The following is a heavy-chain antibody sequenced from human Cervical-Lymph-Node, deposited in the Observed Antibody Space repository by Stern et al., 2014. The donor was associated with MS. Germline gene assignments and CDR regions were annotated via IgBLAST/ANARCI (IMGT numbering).Heavy chain of an antibody. J-gene: IGHJ4*02. CDR2: ISWNSGSM. V-gene: IGHV3-9*01. Sequence: EVQLVQSGGGLVQPGRSLRLSCAASGFTFDDYAMHWVRQTPGKGLEWVSSISWNSGSMGYADSVKGRFPISRDNAKNSLYLQMNGLRADDTALYYCAKATFYGAALDYWGQGTLVTVSS. CDR1: GFTFDDYA. CDR3: AKATFYGAALDY. D-gene: IGHD2/OR15-2a*01.